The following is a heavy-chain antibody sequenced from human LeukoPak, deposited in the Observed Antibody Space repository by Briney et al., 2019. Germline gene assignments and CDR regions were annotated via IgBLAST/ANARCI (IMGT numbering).Heavy chain of an antibody. D-gene: IGHD5-12*01. CDR3: ARRPGYSRRGYFDY. V-gene: IGHV5-51*01. CDR1: GYSFTTYW. Sequence: AESLKISCKGSGYSFTTYWIGWVRQMPGKGLEWMGIIYPGDSDTRYSPSFQGQVTISADKSISTAYLQWSSLKASDTAMYYCARRPGYSRRGYFDYWGQGTLVIVSA. J-gene: IGHJ4*02. CDR2: IYPGDSDT.